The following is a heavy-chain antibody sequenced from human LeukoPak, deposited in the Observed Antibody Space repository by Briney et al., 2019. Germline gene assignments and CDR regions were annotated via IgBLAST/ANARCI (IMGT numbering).Heavy chain of an antibody. CDR2: IYPGDSDT. J-gene: IGHJ4*02. D-gene: IGHD5-18*01. CDR3: ARPSPRGRGYSYGYLPDY. Sequence: GESLKISFKGSGYIFTSYWSGWVRPLPGKGLEWIGIIYPGDSDTTYSPSCQGQVTISTDKSTSTAYLQWSSLKASDTAMYYCARPSPRGRGYSYGYLPDYWGQGTLVTVSS. CDR1: GYIFTSYW. V-gene: IGHV5-51*01.